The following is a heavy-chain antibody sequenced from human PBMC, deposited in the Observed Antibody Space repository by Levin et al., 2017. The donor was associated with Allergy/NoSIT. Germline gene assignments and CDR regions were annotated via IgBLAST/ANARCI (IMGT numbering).Heavy chain of an antibody. Sequence: SETLSLTCNVSGGSISGGGYYWSWIRQHPGKGLEWIGHIYYTGPTYYNPSLKSRLIISIDTSKNQFSLRLSSVTAADTAVYYCARVRAAAGKGWFDPWGQGALVTVSS. CDR2: IYYTGPT. CDR3: ARVRAAAGKGWFDP. V-gene: IGHV4-31*03. J-gene: IGHJ5*02. D-gene: IGHD6-13*01. CDR1: GGSISGGGYY.